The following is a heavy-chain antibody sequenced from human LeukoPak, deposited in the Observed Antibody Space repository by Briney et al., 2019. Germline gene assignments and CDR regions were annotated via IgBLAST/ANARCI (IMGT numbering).Heavy chain of an antibody. V-gene: IGHV3-33*01. J-gene: IGHJ4*02. CDR1: GFTFSSYG. D-gene: IGHD6-19*01. CDR3: ARDELAVAKKGFLDS. CDR2: IWYDGSKK. Sequence: GGSLRLSCAASGFTFSSYGMHWVRQAPGKGLEWVAVIWYDGSKKYYADSVKGRFTISRDNSKNTLYLQVNSLRAEDTAVYYCARDELAVAKKGFLDSWGQGTLVTVSS.